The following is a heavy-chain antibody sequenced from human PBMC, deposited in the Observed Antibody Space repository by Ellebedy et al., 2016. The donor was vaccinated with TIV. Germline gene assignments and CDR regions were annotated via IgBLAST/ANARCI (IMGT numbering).Heavy chain of an antibody. D-gene: IGHD3-10*01. V-gene: IGHV4-59*12. CDR3: ARLLITMVYGMDV. J-gene: IGHJ6*02. CDR1: GGSFSSYY. CDR2: LYYSGST. Sequence: MPSETLSLTCTVSGGSFSSYYWTWIRQPPGKGLEWIGHLYYSGSTNYNPSLKSRVTISVDTSKNQFSLKLSSVTAADTAVYYCARLLITMVYGMDVWGQGTTVTVSS.